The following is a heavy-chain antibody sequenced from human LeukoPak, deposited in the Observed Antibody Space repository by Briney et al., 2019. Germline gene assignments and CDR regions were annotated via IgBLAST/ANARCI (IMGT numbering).Heavy chain of an antibody. Sequence: SETLSLTCSVSGYSISSGYYWGWIRQPPGKGLEWIGNIYHGGSTYYNSSLKSRLTVSVDTSKNQFSLQLSSVTAADTAVYYCARYSSSGKGDYWGQGTLVTVSS. V-gene: IGHV4-38-2*01. J-gene: IGHJ4*02. D-gene: IGHD6-13*01. CDR2: IYHGGST. CDR3: ARYSSSGKGDY. CDR1: GYSISSGYY.